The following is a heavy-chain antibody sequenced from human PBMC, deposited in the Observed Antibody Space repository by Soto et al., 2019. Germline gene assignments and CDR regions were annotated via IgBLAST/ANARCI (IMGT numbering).Heavy chain of an antibody. V-gene: IGHV3-48*02. CDR3: AREGHSGSYPVGDY. J-gene: IGHJ4*02. CDR1: GFSFSSYS. D-gene: IGHD1-26*01. Sequence: EVHLVESGGGLVQPGGSLRLSCAASGFSFSSYSMNWVRQAPGKGLEWVSYISRSSSNIYYADSVKGRFTISRDNAKNSLYLQMNSLRDEDTAVYYCAREGHSGSYPVGDYWGQGTLVTVSS. CDR2: ISRSSSNI.